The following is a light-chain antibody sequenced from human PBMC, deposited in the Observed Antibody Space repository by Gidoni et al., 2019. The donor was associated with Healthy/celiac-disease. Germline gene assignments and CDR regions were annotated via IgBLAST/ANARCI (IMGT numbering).Light chain of an antibody. V-gene: IGLV3-25*03. J-gene: IGLJ2*01. CDR1: ALPKQY. Sequence: SYELTQPPEVSVSPGQTARITCSGDALPKQYAYWYPQKPGQAPVLVIYKDSERPSGIPERFSGSSSGTTVTLTISGVQAEDEADYYCQSAYSSGTYVVFGGGTKLTVL. CDR2: KDS. CDR3: QSAYSSGTYVV.